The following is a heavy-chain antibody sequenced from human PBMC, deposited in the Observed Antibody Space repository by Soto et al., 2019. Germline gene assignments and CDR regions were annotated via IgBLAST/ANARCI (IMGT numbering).Heavy chain of an antibody. CDR2: IRAYNGNT. CDR1: GYTFTSYG. J-gene: IGHJ6*02. D-gene: IGHD1-20*01. CDR3: ARDHLITTAYYYYGMDV. V-gene: IGHV1-18*04. Sequence: ASVKVSCKASGYTFTSYGISWVRQAPGQGLEWMGWIRAYNGNTNYAQKLQGRVTMTTDTSTSTAYMELRSLRSDDTAVYYCARDHLITTAYYYYGMDVWGQGTTVTAP.